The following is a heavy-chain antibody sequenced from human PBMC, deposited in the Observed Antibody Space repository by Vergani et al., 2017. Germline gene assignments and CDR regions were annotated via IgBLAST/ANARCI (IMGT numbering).Heavy chain of an antibody. J-gene: IGHJ6*02. D-gene: IGHD5-12*01. Sequence: EVPLVESGGGLVQPGGSLRLSCAASGFTFSSYSMNWVRQAPGKGLEWVSYISSGSSTLYYADSVKGRFTISRDNAKNSLYLQMNSLRDEDTAVYYFARDLPAWLRDYYYGMDVWGQGTTVTVSS. CDR1: GFTFSSYS. CDR3: ARDLPAWLRDYYYGMDV. CDR2: ISSGSSTL. V-gene: IGHV3-48*02.